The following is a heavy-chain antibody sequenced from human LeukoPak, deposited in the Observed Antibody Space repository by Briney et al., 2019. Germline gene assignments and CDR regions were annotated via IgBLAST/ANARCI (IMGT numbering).Heavy chain of an antibody. CDR1: GFTFSSYS. J-gene: IGHJ4*02. Sequence: GGSLRLSCAASGFTFSSYSMNWVRQAPGKGLEWVSSISSSSSYIYYADSVKGRFTISRDNAKNSLYLQMNSLRAEDTAVYYCARGLDEINDYGDYPYWGQGTLVTVSS. V-gene: IGHV3-21*01. CDR3: ARGLDEINDYGDYPY. CDR2: ISSSSSYI. D-gene: IGHD4-17*01.